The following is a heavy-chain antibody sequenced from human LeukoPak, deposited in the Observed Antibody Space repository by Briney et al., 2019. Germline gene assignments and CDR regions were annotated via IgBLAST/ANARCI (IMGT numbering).Heavy chain of an antibody. J-gene: IGHJ5*02. D-gene: IGHD2-15*01. V-gene: IGHV4-34*01. Sequence: SETLSLTCAVSGESFSGYFWTWIRQPPGKGLEWIGSIYYSGSTYYNPSLKSRVTISVDTSKNQFSLKLSSVTAADTAVYYCARIVGYCSGGSCRNWFDPWGQGTLVTVSS. CDR3: ARIVGYCSGGSCRNWFDP. CDR2: IYYSGST. CDR1: GESFSGYF.